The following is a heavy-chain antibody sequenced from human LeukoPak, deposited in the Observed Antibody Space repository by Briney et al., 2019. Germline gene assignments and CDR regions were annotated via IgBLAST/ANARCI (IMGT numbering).Heavy chain of an antibody. CDR1: GFTFSSSA. CDR2: ITGYRATT. Sequence: PGGSLRLSCAASGFTFSSSAMSWVRQTPGKGLEWVSSITGYRATTYYSDSVKGRFTISRDNSKNTLSLQMNSLRAEDTAVYFCAKERRRVDTAMVRSYYFENWGQGTLVTVSS. V-gene: IGHV3-23*01. CDR3: AKERRRVDTAMVRSYYFEN. J-gene: IGHJ4*02. D-gene: IGHD5-18*01.